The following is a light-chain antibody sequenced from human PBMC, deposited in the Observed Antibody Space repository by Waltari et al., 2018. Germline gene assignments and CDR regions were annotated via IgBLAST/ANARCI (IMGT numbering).Light chain of an antibody. CDR2: WAS. J-gene: IGKJ4*01. CDR1: QNVLYFSNHENY. CDR3: QQYYTIPLT. V-gene: IGKV4-1*01. Sequence: DIVITQSPDSLAVSLGETATITCNASQNVLYFSNHENYLAWYQQKPGQPPRLLISWASTRESGVPDRFSGSGSGTDFTLTISSLQAEDVAIYYCQQYYTIPLTFGGGTKVEIK.